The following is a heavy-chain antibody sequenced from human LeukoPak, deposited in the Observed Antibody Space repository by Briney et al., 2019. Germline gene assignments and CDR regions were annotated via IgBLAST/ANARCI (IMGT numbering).Heavy chain of an antibody. V-gene: IGHV4-59*01. D-gene: IGHD3-3*01. J-gene: IGHJ5*02. CDR2: IYYSGST. Sequence: SETLSLTCTVSGGSISSYYWSWIRQPPGKGLEWIGYIYYSGSTNYNPSLKSRVTISVDTSKNQFSLKLSSVTAADTAVYYCARAYVLRSSSRGSTGFDPWGQGTLVTVSS. CDR3: ARAYVLRSSSRGSTGFDP. CDR1: GGSISSYY.